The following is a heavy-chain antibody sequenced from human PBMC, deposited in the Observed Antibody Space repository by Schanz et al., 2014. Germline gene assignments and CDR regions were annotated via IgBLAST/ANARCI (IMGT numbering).Heavy chain of an antibody. Sequence: VQLVESGGYLVQPGGSLRLSCSASGFTFSTYAMSWVRQAPGKGLEWVSDISSGSSYANYADSVKGRFTISRDNAKNSLYLHMKSLRGEDTAVYYCARDNYYGSGSCAYWGQGTLVTVSS. CDR2: ISSGSSYA. D-gene: IGHD3-10*01. V-gene: IGHV3-11*06. CDR1: GFTFSTYA. J-gene: IGHJ4*02. CDR3: ARDNYYGSGSCAY.